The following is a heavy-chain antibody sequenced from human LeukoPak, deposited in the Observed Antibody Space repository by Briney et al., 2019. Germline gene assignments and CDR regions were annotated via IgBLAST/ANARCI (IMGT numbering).Heavy chain of an antibody. J-gene: IGHJ4*02. D-gene: IGHD3-22*01. Sequence: GGSLRLSCAASGFTFSRYSMNWVRQAPGKGLEWVSSISRSSNSIYYADSVKGRFTISRDNAKNSLYLQMNSLRAEDTAVYYCARDDNYYDSSGYSYWGQGTLVTVSS. CDR1: GFTFSRYS. V-gene: IGHV3-21*01. CDR3: ARDDNYYDSSGYSY. CDR2: ISRSSNSI.